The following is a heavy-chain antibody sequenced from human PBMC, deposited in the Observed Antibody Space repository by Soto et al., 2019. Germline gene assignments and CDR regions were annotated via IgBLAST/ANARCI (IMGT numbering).Heavy chain of an antibody. V-gene: IGHV4-4*02. D-gene: IGHD1-26*01. CDR2: IHHSGST. CDR1: GGSISISNW. CDR3: ARGGYYFYMDV. Sequence: QVQLQESGPGLVKPSETLSLTCAVSGGSISISNWWSWVRQTPGKGLEWIGQIHHSGSTNYSPSLTSRVTISVDKSKNQFSLKMNSVTAADTAVYYCARGGYYFYMDVWGKGTTATVSS. J-gene: IGHJ6*03.